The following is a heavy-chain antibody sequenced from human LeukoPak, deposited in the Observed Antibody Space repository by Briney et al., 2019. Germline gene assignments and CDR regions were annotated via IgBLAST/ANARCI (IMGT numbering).Heavy chain of an antibody. J-gene: IGHJ4*02. CDR1: GFTFRNYA. D-gene: IGHD4-17*01. CDR2: ISGDGGST. Sequence: GGSLRLSCSASGFTFRNYAMHWVRQAPGKGLEYVSVISGDGGSTYYADSVKDRFTISRDNSKNTLYLQMNSLRAEDTAVYYCAREGDYGDYVWSLDYWGQGTLVTVSS. V-gene: IGHV3-64*04. CDR3: AREGDYGDYVWSLDY.